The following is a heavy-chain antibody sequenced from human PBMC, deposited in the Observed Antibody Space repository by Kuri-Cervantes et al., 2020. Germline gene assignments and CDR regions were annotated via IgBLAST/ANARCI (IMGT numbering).Heavy chain of an antibody. J-gene: IGHJ3*02. D-gene: IGHD6-19*01. CDR1: GYTFTSYY. Sequence: ASVNVSCKASGYTFTSYYMHWVRQAPGQGLEWMGIINPSGGSTSYAQKFQGRVTMTRDTSTSTVYMELSSLRSEDTAVYYCARDSGVAVAANDAFDIWGQGTMVTVSS. V-gene: IGHV1-46*01. CDR3: ARDSGVAVAANDAFDI. CDR2: INPSGGST.